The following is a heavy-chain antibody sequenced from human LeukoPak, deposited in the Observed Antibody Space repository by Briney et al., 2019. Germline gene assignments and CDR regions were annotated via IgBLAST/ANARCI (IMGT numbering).Heavy chain of an antibody. Sequence: PSETLSLTCAVYGGSFSGYYWSWIRQPPGKGLEWIGEINHSGSTNYNPSLKSRVTISVDTSKNQFSLKLSSVTAADTAVYYCARKKQTHDLWSGYKGAGWFDPWGQGTLVTVSS. D-gene: IGHD3-3*01. CDR2: INHSGST. CDR3: ARKKQTHDLWSGYKGAGWFDP. V-gene: IGHV4-34*01. CDR1: GGSFSGYY. J-gene: IGHJ5*02.